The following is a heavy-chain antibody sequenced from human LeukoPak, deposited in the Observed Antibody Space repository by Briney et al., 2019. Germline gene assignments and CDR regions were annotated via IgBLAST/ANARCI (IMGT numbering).Heavy chain of an antibody. J-gene: IGHJ5*02. CDR1: GFTFSDYW. CDR3: AGDILTGYYFA. V-gene: IGHV3-7*01. Sequence: GGSLRLSCAASGFTFSDYWIHWVRQAPGKGLEWVANIKQDGSEKYYVDSVKGRFTISRGNAKNSLYLQMNSLRAEDTAVYYCAGDILTGYYFAWGQGTLVTVSS. CDR2: IKQDGSEK. D-gene: IGHD3-9*01.